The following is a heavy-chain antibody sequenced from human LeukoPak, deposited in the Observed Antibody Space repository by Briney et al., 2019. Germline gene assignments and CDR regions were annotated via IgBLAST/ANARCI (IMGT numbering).Heavy chain of an antibody. J-gene: IGHJ5*02. Sequence: PGRSLSLSCAASGFSVSTKYMTWVRQAPGKGLEWVCVLYSGGSTYYADSVKGRVTISRDNSKKTISLQISSLSAEDTAVYYCADGGKRYSDQWGQGTLVTVAS. CDR2: LYSGGST. CDR1: GFSVSTKY. V-gene: IGHV3-53*01. CDR3: ADGGKRYSDQ. D-gene: IGHD4-23*01.